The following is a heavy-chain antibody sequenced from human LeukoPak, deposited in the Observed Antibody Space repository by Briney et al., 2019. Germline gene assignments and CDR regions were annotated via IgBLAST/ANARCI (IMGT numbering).Heavy chain of an antibody. CDR1: GYSFTNYW. D-gene: IGHD3-22*01. J-gene: IGHJ4*02. V-gene: IGHV5-51*01. Sequence: LGESLKISCKGSGYSFTNYWIAWVRRMPGKGLEWMGIIYPGDSDTRYSPSLQGQVTISADRSSNTAYLQWSSLKASDTAIYYCARHPITRYYDSSGYSAGGPDYWGQGTLVTVSS. CDR2: IYPGDSDT. CDR3: ARHPITRYYDSSGYSAGGPDY.